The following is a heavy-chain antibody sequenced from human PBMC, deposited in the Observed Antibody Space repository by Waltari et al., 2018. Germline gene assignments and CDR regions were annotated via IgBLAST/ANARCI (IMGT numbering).Heavy chain of an antibody. CDR1: GLIFSNYW. D-gene: IGHD1-20*01. J-gene: IGHJ6*02. Sequence: VRLVESGGGLVQPGGSLRLSCSASGLIFSNYWMAWVRQAPGEGLEWVANIKGDGIQKYYMDSVRGRFTISRDNAMNSLYLQMNNLGVEDSAVYFCAKWVTDSFYALDVWGQGTTVTVSS. V-gene: IGHV3-7*02. CDR2: IKGDGIQK. CDR3: AKWVTDSFYALDV.